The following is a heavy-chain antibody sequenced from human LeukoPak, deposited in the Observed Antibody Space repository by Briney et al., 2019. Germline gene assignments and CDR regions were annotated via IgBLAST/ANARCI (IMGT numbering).Heavy chain of an antibody. CDR2: IRYDGSNK. CDR3: AKDYALYCSSTSCYFFDY. D-gene: IGHD2-2*01. Sequence: GGSLRLSCAASGFTFSSYGMHWVRQAPGKGLEWVAFIRYDGSNKYYADSVKGRFTISRDNSKHTLYLQMNSLRAEDTAVYYCAKDYALYCSSTSCYFFDYWGQGTLVTVSS. CDR1: GFTFSSYG. V-gene: IGHV3-30*02. J-gene: IGHJ4*02.